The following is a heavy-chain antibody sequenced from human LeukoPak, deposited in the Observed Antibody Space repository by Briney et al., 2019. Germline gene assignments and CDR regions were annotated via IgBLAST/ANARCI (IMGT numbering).Heavy chain of an antibody. CDR2: INAGNGNT. Sequence: ASVKVSCKAFGYTFTSYAMHWVRQAPGQRLEWMGWINAGNGNTKYSQKFQGRVTITRDTSASTAYMELSSLRSEDTAVYYCARGVVVVAAVDYWGQGTLVTVSS. J-gene: IGHJ4*02. V-gene: IGHV1-3*01. D-gene: IGHD2-15*01. CDR1: GYTFTSYA. CDR3: ARGVVVVAAVDY.